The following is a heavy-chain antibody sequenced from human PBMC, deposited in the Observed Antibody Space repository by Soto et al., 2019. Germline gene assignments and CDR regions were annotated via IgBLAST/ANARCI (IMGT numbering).Heavy chain of an antibody. CDR1: GFSFGSYA. J-gene: IGHJ1*01. V-gene: IGHV3-23*01. Sequence: GGSLRLSCAASGFSFGSYALSWVRQDPGKGLEWVSTISGSDGKTFYADSVKGRFSISRDTSQSTLYLQMNSLRADDTAMYYCARWSYLAYRGQGTWVTVSS. CDR2: ISGSDGKT. CDR3: ARWSYLAY. D-gene: IGHD3-10*01.